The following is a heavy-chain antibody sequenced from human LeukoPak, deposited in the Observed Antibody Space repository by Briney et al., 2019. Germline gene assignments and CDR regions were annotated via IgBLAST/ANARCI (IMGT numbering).Heavy chain of an antibody. V-gene: IGHV3-11*01. D-gene: IGHD2-21*02. CDR1: EFTFSDYY. CDR3: ARERYCGGDCSPILDY. J-gene: IGHJ4*02. Sequence: GGSLRLSCAASEFTFSDYYMSWIRQAPGKGLEWVSYISYSGDTIYYADSVKGRFTVSRDNAKNSLYLQMNSLRAEDTAVYYCARERYCGGDCSPILDYWGQGTLVTVSS. CDR2: ISYSGDTI.